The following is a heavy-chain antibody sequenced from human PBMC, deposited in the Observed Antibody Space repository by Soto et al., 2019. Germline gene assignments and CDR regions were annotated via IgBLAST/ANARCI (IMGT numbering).Heavy chain of an antibody. J-gene: IGHJ6*02. CDR3: ARSTYRSGGGYGMDV. CDR1: GYSFTSYW. Sequence: PGESLKISCKGSGYSFTSYWIGWVRQMPGKGLEWMGIIYPGDSDTRYSPSFQGQVTISADKSISTAYLQWSSLKASDTAMYYCARSTYRSGGGYGMDVWGQGTTVTVSS. D-gene: IGHD3-10*01. CDR2: IYPGDSDT. V-gene: IGHV5-51*01.